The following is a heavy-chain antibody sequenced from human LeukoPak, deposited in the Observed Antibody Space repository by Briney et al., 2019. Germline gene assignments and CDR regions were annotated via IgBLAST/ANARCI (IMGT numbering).Heavy chain of an antibody. D-gene: IGHD6-19*01. V-gene: IGHV4-59*01. CDR3: ARGGSGWYPVGFDP. Sequence: SETLSLTCTVSGGSISSYYWSWIRQPPGNGLEWIGYIYYSGSTNYKPSLKSRVTISVDTSKNQFSLKLSSVTAADAAVYYCARGGSGWYPVGFDPWGQGTLVTVSS. CDR2: IYYSGST. CDR1: GGSISSYY. J-gene: IGHJ5*02.